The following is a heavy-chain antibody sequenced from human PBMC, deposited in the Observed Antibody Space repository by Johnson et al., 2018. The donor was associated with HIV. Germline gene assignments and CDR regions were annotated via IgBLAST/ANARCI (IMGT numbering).Heavy chain of an antibody. CDR2: IFTVGDV. J-gene: IGHJ3*02. Sequence: VQLVESGGGLAQPGGSLRLSCAASGITVSSNYMSWVRQAPGKGLEWVSVIFTVGDVYYADSVQGRFTISRDNSKNTLHLQMNSLRAEDTALYYCARLKWELLDNDAFDIWGQGTMVTVSS. CDR3: ARLKWELLDNDAFDI. CDR1: GITVSSNY. V-gene: IGHV3-66*04. D-gene: IGHD1-26*01.